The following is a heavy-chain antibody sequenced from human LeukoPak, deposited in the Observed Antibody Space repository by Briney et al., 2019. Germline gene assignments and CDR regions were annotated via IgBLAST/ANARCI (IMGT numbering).Heavy chain of an antibody. J-gene: IGHJ4*02. D-gene: IGHD6-19*01. Sequence: GGSLRLSCAAAGFTFSSYSMNWVRQAPGKGLEWVSSISSSSSYIYYADSVKGRFTISRDNAKNSLYLQMNSLRAEDTAVSYCARLAVAGTSPLGYRGQGTLVTVSS. V-gene: IGHV3-21*01. CDR2: ISSSSSYI. CDR3: ARLAVAGTSPLGY. CDR1: GFTFSSYS.